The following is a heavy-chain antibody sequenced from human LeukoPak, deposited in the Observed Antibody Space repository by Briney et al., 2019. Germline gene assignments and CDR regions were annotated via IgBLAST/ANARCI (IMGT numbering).Heavy chain of an antibody. D-gene: IGHD3-10*01. CDR1: GFTFSNAW. CDR2: IKSKTDGGTT. J-gene: IGHJ4*02. CDR3: TTILLWFGELAVYYFDY. V-gene: IGHV3-15*01. Sequence: GGSLRLSCAASGFTFSNAWMSWVRQAPGKGLEWVGRIKSKTDGGTTDYAAPVKGRSTISRDDSKNTLYLQMNSLKTEDTAVYYCTTILLWFGELAVYYFDYWGQGTLVTVSS.